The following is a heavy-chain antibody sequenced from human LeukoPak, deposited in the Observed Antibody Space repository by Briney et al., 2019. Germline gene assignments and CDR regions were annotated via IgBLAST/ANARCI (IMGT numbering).Heavy chain of an antibody. CDR3: AREQGYGDYNYDY. CDR1: GGSISSYY. D-gene: IGHD4-17*01. J-gene: IGHJ4*02. V-gene: IGHV4-4*07. Sequence: SETLSLTCTVSGGSISSYYWSWLRQPAGKGLEWIGRIYTSGSTNYNPSLTSRVTMSVDTSKNQFSLKLSSVTAADTAVYYCAREQGYGDYNYDYWGQGTLVTVSS. CDR2: IYTSGST.